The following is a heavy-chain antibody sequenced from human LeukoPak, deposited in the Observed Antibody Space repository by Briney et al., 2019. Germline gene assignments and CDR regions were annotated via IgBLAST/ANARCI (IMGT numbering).Heavy chain of an antibody. CDR1: GFTFGDYA. D-gene: IGHD1-26*01. CDR3: ARAGVGGTKYFFDF. Sequence: GRSLRLSCTASGFTFGDYAVTRFRQAPGKGLEWVGFIRSKAYGGTTEYAASVKGRFTISRDDSKSVAYLQMNSLRAEDTAVYYCARAGVGGTKYFFDFWGQGTLVTVSS. CDR2: IRSKAYGGTT. V-gene: IGHV3-49*03. J-gene: IGHJ4*02.